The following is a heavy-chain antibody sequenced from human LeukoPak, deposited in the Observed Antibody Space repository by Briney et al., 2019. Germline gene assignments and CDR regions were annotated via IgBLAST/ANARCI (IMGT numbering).Heavy chain of an antibody. V-gene: IGHV3-21*01. CDR1: GFIFSSYS. CDR3: ARGGDYYDSSGYYSLKRAFDI. Sequence: PGGSLRLSCAASGFIFSSYSMNWVRQAPGKGLEWVSSISSSSSYIYYADSVKGRFTISRDNAKNSLYLQMNSLRAEDTAVYYCARGGDYYDSSGYYSLKRAFDIWGQGTMVTVSS. CDR2: ISSSSSYI. J-gene: IGHJ3*02. D-gene: IGHD3-22*01.